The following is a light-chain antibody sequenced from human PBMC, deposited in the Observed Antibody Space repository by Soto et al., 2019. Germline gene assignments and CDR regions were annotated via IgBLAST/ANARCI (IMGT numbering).Light chain of an antibody. CDR1: QSINTY. Sequence: DIQMTQSPSSLSASVGDRVTVTCRASQSINTYLNWYQQQPGKAPKLLIHTASSLQSGVPSRFSGSGSGTDFTLTISSLQPEDFATYYCQQSYTTPRTFGQGTKVEIK. V-gene: IGKV1-39*01. J-gene: IGKJ1*01. CDR2: TAS. CDR3: QQSYTTPRT.